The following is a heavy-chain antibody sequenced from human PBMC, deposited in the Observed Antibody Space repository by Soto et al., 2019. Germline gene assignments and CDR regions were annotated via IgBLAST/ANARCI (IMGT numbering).Heavy chain of an antibody. D-gene: IGHD2-21*01. Sequence: EVQLLESGGGLVQPGGSLRLSCAASGFTFSSYAMSWVRQARGKGLEWVAASSGSGGSTYYADSVKGRFTISRDNSKNTLYLQMNSLRAEDTAVYYCAKAIHPFTIFDYWGQGTLVTVSS. V-gene: IGHV3-23*01. CDR2: SSGSGGST. CDR1: GFTFSSYA. CDR3: AKAIHPFTIFDY. J-gene: IGHJ4*02.